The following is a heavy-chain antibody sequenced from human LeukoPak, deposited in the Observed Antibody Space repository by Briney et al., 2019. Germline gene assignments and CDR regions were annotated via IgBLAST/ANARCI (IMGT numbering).Heavy chain of an antibody. V-gene: IGHV3-53*01. CDR2: IYSGGSA. J-gene: IGHJ4*02. CDR1: GFTVSNSF. Sequence: GGSLRLSCAASGFTVSNSFMSWVRQAPGKGLEWVSIIYSGGSAYYADSVKGRFTISRDNSKNTLYLQMNSLRAEDTAVYYCTGVYGSGSYYSHCWGQGTLVTVSS. D-gene: IGHD3-10*01. CDR3: TGVYGSGSYYSHC.